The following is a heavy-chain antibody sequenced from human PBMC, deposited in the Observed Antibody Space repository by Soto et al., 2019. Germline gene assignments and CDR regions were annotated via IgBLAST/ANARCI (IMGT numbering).Heavy chain of an antibody. CDR1: GFTFSDHY. D-gene: IGHD3-16*01. CDR2: ITNKIDGYTT. Sequence: EMQMVESGGGLVQPGGSLRLSCAASGFTFSDHYMDWVRQAPGKGLEWFGRITNKIDGYTTSYAASVEGRFIVSRDDSRNSLFLQMNNLKMEDTAVYFCARAAYGHGSDVWGQGSTVIVSS. CDR3: ARAAYGHGSDV. J-gene: IGHJ6*02. V-gene: IGHV3-72*01.